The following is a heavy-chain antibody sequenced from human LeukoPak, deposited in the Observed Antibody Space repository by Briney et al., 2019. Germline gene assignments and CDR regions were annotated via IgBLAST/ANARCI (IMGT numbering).Heavy chain of an antibody. CDR2: IYYSGST. V-gene: IGHV4-59*01. J-gene: IGHJ3*02. CDR1: GGSISSYY. D-gene: IGHD4-23*01. CDR3: ARDRWGRGNDAFDI. Sequence: SETLSLTCTVSGGSISSYYWSWIRQPPGKGLEWIGYIYYSGSTNCNPSLKSRVTILVDTSKNQFSLKLSSVTAADTAVYYCARDRWGRGNDAFDIWGQGTMVTVSP.